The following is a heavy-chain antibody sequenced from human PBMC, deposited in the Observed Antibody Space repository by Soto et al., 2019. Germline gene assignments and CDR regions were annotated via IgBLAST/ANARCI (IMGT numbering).Heavy chain of an antibody. CDR2: IWYDGSNK. J-gene: IGHJ4*02. CDR3: ARNHFRDSSGYYFPATDY. V-gene: IGHV3-33*01. CDR1: GFTFSSYG. D-gene: IGHD3-22*01. Sequence: GGSLRLSCAASGFTFSSYGMHWVRQAPGKGLEWVAVIWYDGSNKYYADSVKGRFTISRDNSKNTLYLQMNSLRAEDTAVYYCARNHFRDSSGYYFPATDYWGQGTLVTVSS.